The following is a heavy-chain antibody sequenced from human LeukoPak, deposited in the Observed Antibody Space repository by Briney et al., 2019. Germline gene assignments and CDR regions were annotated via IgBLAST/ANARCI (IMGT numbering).Heavy chain of an antibody. Sequence: ASVKVSCTASGYTFTSYYIHWVRQAPGQGLEWMGIINPAGGSTTYAQKFQGSRLTLTRDTSTSTVYMELSSLRSEDTAVYYCARDRGYYYGSGSYYNVDAFDIWGQGTMVTVSS. CDR1: GYTFTSYY. J-gene: IGHJ3*02. V-gene: IGHV1-46*01. D-gene: IGHD3-10*01. CDR2: INPAGGST. CDR3: ARDRGYYYGSGSYYNVDAFDI.